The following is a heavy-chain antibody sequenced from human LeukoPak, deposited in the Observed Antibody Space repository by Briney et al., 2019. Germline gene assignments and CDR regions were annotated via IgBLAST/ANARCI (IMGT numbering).Heavy chain of an antibody. V-gene: IGHV1-2*02. CDR1: GYTFTGYY. J-gene: IGHJ3*02. CDR2: INPNSGGT. Sequence: GASVKVSCKASGYTFTGYYMHWVRQAPGQGLEWMGWINPNSGGTNYAQKFQGRVTMTRDTSISTAYMELSRLRSDDTAVYYCARERAEVVVVPAATYDAFDIWGQGIMVTVSS. D-gene: IGHD2-2*01. CDR3: ARERAEVVVVPAATYDAFDI.